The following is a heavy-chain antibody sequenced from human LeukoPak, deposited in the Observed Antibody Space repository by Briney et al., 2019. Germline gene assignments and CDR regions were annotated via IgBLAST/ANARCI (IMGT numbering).Heavy chain of an antibody. CDR2: RSYSGNT. D-gene: IGHD3-3*01. CDR1: GASVTSYY. V-gene: IGHV4-59*02. CDR3: ARTDDFWSGSLEWGTERRRTRLNAFDT. J-gene: IGHJ3*02. Sequence: SETLSLTCTVSGASVTSYYWTWIRQPPGKGLEWIGCRSYSGNTNYNPSLKSRVTISINTSKNQFSLKLSSVAAADTAVYYCARTDDFWSGSLEWGTERRRTRLNAFDTWGQGTMVTVSS.